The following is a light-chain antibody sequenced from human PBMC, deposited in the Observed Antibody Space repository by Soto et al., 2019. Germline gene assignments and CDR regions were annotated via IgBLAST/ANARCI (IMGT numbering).Light chain of an antibody. V-gene: IGLV2-14*01. CDR2: EVS. CDR1: SSDVGAHNY. CDR3: TSYTSSSRVV. Sequence: QSALTQPASVSGSLGQSITISCTGTSSDVGAHNYVSWYQQHPGKAPKLMIFEVSNRPSGVPNRFSGSKSGNTASLTISGLQAEDEADYYCTSYTSSSRVVFGGGTKVTVL. J-gene: IGLJ2*01.